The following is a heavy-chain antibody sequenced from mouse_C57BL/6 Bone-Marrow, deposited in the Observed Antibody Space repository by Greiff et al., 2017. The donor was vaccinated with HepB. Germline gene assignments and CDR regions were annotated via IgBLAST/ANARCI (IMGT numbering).Heavy chain of an antibody. CDR3: ARRGIWGNYFDY. V-gene: IGHV1-39*01. CDR2: INPNYGTT. Sequence: EVKLVESGPELVKPGASVKISCKASGYSFTDYNMNWVKQSNGKSLEWIGVINPNYGTTSYNQKFKGKATLTVDQSSSTAYMQLNSLTSEDSAVYYCARRGIWGNYFDYWGQGTTLTVSS. J-gene: IGHJ2*01. CDR1: GYSFTDYN.